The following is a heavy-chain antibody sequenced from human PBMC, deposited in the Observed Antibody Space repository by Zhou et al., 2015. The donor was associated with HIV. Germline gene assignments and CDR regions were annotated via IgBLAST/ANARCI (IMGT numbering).Heavy chain of an antibody. Sequence: QVQLVQSGAEVKKPGSSVKVSCKASGGTFSSYAISWVRQAPGQGLEWMGGIIPIFGTANYAQKFQGRVTITADESTSTAYMELSSLRSEDTAVYYCATTPTGSPTGYYPLYYFDYWGQGTLVTVSS. D-gene: IGHD3-9*01. CDR3: ATTPTGSPTGYYPLYYFDY. J-gene: IGHJ4*02. V-gene: IGHV1-69*01. CDR1: GGTFSSYA. CDR2: IIPIFGTA.